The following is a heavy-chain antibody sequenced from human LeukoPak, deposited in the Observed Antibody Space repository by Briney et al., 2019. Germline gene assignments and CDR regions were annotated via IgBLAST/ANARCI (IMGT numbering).Heavy chain of an antibody. CDR3: ARGGRSAFDI. J-gene: IGHJ3*02. CDR2: IFHIGVT. Sequence: SETLSLTCAVSGGSISSDHWWSWVRQPPGKSLEWIGEIFHIGVTNYKPSLKSRVSMSMDNSRHQFSLNLRSVTAADTAVYFCARGGRSAFDIWGPGTKVIVSS. V-gene: IGHV4-4*02. CDR1: GGSISSDHW.